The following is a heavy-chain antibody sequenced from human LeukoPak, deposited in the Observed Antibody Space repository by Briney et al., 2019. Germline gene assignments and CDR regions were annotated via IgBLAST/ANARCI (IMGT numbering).Heavy chain of an antibody. J-gene: IGHJ5*02. CDR1: GGSISSYY. Sequence: PSESLSLTCAVSGGSISSYYWSWIRQPPGKGLEWIGYIYYSGSTNYNPSLKSRVTISVDTSKNQFSLKLSSVTAADTAVYYCARVSRPAAKVDPWGQGTLVTVTS. D-gene: IGHD2-2*01. CDR2: IYYSGST. CDR3: ARVSRPAAKVDP. V-gene: IGHV4-59*01.